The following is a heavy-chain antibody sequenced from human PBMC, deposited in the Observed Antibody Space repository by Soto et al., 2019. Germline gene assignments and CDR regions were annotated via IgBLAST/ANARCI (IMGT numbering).Heavy chain of an antibody. CDR2: ISPYTGNT. V-gene: IGHV1-18*01. CDR1: GYIFVNYG. J-gene: IGHJ6*02. CDR3: VMVDNYVTPTPQDV. D-gene: IGHD3-16*01. Sequence: QVQLVQSGDEVKKPGASVKVSCKASGYIFVNYGIAWVRQAPGQGLGWMGWISPYTGNTNSASKVQGRLTMTTDTSTSTAYMDLGSLTSDDTAVYYCVMVDNYVTPTPQDVWGQGTTVTVSS.